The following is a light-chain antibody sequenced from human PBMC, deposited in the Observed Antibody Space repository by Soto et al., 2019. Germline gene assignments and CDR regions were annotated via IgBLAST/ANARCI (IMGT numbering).Light chain of an antibody. CDR3: QQHDKWPFT. J-gene: IGKJ2*01. CDR2: GAS. CDR1: QSVSSN. V-gene: IGKV3-15*01. Sequence: EIVMTQSPATLSVSPGERATLSCRASQSVSSNLAWYQQKPGQAPRLLIYGASTRATGIPARLSGSGSGTEFTITISRLQSEDFDVYYCQQHDKWPFTFGQGTKLDIK.